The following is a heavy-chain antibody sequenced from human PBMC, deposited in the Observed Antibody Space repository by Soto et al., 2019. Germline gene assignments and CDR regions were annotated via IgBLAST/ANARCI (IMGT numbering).Heavy chain of an antibody. V-gene: IGHV3-23*01. J-gene: IGHJ3*01. D-gene: IGHD3-22*01. Sequence: VQLLESGGGLVQPGGSLRLSCAASGFSFNNHAMTWVRQAPGKGLEWVSGISGSGSTTHYADSVKGRFTISRDNSKDNLYRQMKSLSHEDTAVYYCAKDRLMLTMVVVGAFDFWGLGTMVTVSS. CDR3: AKDRLMLTMVVVGAFDF. CDR1: GFSFNNHA. CDR2: ISGSGSTT.